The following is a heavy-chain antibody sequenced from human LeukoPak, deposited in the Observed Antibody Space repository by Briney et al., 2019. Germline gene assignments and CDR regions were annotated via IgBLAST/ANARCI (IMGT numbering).Heavy chain of an antibody. V-gene: IGHV5-51*01. CDR3: ASPRDHGDYRDAFDI. J-gene: IGHJ3*02. D-gene: IGHD4-17*01. CDR2: IYPGDSDS. Sequence: NLGESLKISCAGSGYTLGIYWIGWVRQMPGKGLEWMGIIYPGDSDSRYSPSFQGQVTISVDKSISTAYLQWSRLKASDTAMYYCASPRDHGDYRDAFDIWGQGTMVTVSS. CDR1: GYTLGIYW.